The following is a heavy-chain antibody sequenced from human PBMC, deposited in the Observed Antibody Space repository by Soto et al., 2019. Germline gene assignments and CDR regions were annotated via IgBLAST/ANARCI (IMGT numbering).Heavy chain of an antibody. V-gene: IGHV4-30-4*01. J-gene: IGHJ5*02. CDR3: AGEFVVVTDNWFDP. Sequence: ASETLSLTCTVSGGSISSGDYYWSWIRQPPGKGLEWIGYIYYSGSTYYNPSLKSRVTISVDTSKNQFSLKLSSVTAADTAVYYCAGEFVVVTDNWFDPWGQGTLVTVSS. CDR1: GGSISSGDYY. CDR2: IYYSGST. D-gene: IGHD3-3*01.